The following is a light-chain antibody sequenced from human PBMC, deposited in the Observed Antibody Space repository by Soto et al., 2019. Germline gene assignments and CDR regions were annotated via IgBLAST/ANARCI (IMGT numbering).Light chain of an antibody. CDR1: QSVSSNL. Sequence: EIVLTQSPGTLSLSPGERATLSCRASQSVSSNLVAWYQQKPGQAPRLFIYGASSRATGIPDRFSGSGSGTDLTLTISRLEPEDFAVYYCQHYDYSTATFGQGTKVEIK. CDR2: GAS. V-gene: IGKV3-20*01. J-gene: IGKJ1*01. CDR3: QHYDYSTAT.